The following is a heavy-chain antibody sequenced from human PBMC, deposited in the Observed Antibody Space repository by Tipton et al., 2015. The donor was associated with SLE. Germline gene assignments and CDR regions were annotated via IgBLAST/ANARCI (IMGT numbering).Heavy chain of an antibody. J-gene: IGHJ4*02. Sequence: GLVKPSETLSLSCDVYGGSFSDYYWMWIRQPPGKGLEWIGEINHSGSTICNPSLVSRVTISVDTSKNQFSLKMNSVTAADTAMYYCARGVGADYWGQGTLVTVSS. D-gene: IGHD1-26*01. CDR2: INHSGST. CDR3: ARGVGADY. CDR1: GGSFSDYY. V-gene: IGHV4-34*01.